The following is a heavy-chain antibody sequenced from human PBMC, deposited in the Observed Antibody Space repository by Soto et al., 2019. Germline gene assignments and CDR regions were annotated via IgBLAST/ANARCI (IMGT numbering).Heavy chain of an antibody. V-gene: IGHV3-30*18. D-gene: IGHD3-10*01. J-gene: IGHJ6*02. CDR1: GFTFSSYG. Sequence: QVQLVESGGGVVQPGRSLRLSCAASGFTFSSYGMHWVRQAPGKGLEWVAVISYDGSNKYYADSVKGRFTISRDNSKNTLYLQMNSLRAEDTAVYYCAKDRMYGSGADEYYYYGMAVWGQGTTVTVSS. CDR3: AKDRMYGSGADEYYYYGMAV. CDR2: ISYDGSNK.